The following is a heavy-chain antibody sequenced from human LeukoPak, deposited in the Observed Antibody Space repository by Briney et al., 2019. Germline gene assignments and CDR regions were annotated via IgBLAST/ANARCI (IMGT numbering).Heavy chain of an antibody. CDR3: ARQVAAAAYFDY. Sequence: GESLRLSCAASGFTFSSFAVHWVRQAPGKGLEYVSAISSNEGEKYYANSVKGRFTISRDNSKNTLYLQMGSLRAEDMAVYYCARQVAAAAYFDYWGQGTLVTVSS. V-gene: IGHV3-64*01. J-gene: IGHJ4*02. CDR2: ISSNEGEK. CDR1: GFTFSSFA. D-gene: IGHD6-13*01.